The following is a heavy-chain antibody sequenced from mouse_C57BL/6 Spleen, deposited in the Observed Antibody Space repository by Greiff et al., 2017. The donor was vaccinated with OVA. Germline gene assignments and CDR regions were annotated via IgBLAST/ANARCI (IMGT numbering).Heavy chain of an antibody. CDR1: GYAFSSSW. V-gene: IGHV1-82*01. CDR3: ARVWLLPTGDFDV. D-gene: IGHD2-3*01. CDR2: IYPGDGDT. J-gene: IGHJ1*03. Sequence: QVQLKESGPELVKPGASVKISCKASGYAFSSSWMNWVKQRPGKGLEWIGRIYPGDGDTNYNGKFKGKATLTADKSSSTAYMQLSSLTSEDSAVYFCARVWLLPTGDFDVWGTGTTVTVSS.